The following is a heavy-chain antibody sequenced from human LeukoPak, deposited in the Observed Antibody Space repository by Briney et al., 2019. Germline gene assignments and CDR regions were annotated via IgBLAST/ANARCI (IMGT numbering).Heavy chain of an antibody. Sequence: GGSLRLSCAASGFTFSSYEMNWVRQAPGKGLEWVAYSSYSGSIIYYADSVKGRFTISRDNSKNTLYLQMNSLRAEDTAIYYCAKFRGIPNWGQGTLVTVSS. CDR2: SSYSGSII. J-gene: IGHJ4*02. V-gene: IGHV3-48*03. D-gene: IGHD3-10*01. CDR1: GFTFSSYE. CDR3: AKFRGIPN.